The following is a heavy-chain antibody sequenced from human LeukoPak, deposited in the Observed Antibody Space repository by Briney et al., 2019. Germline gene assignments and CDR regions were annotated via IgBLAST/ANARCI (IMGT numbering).Heavy chain of an antibody. J-gene: IGHJ4*02. Sequence: GGSLRLSCAVSGLTFSSYGMHWVRQAPGKGLEWVAFIRYDGSNKYYADSVKGRFTISRDNAKNSLYLQMNSLRAEDTAVYYCARASYGIFDYWGQGTLVTVSS. CDR1: GLTFSSYG. CDR2: IRYDGSNK. D-gene: IGHD1-26*01. V-gene: IGHV3-30*02. CDR3: ARASYGIFDY.